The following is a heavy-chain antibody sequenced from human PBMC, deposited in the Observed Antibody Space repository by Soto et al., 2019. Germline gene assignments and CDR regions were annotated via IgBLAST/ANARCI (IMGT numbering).Heavy chain of an antibody. V-gene: IGHV4-4*02. CDR2: VHISGHS. D-gene: IGHD1-1*01. Sequence: SETLSLTCTLSGGSVRAPDWWNWVRQSPDKGLEWIAEVHISGHSNYNPSLRSRVSVSIDSSKNQFYLNLNSVTAADTAIYYCARVRQGCSANNCYFDPWGQGAQVTVSS. CDR3: ARVRQGCSANNCYFDP. J-gene: IGHJ5*01. CDR1: GGSVRAPDW.